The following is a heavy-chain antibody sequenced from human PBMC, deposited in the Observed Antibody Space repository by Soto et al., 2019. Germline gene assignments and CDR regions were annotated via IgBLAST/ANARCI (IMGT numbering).Heavy chain of an antibody. V-gene: IGHV3-7*01. CDR1: GFTFSNYW. CDR3: ARVVALASGDYFDH. Sequence: QPGGSLRLSCAASGFTFSNYWVSWVRQAPGKGLQWVANIMQDGSAKQYVDSVEGRFTISRDNAKNSLYLQMNSLRAEDTAVYYCARVVALASGDYFDHWGQGTLVTVSS. J-gene: IGHJ4*02. CDR2: IMQDGSAK. D-gene: IGHD4-17*01.